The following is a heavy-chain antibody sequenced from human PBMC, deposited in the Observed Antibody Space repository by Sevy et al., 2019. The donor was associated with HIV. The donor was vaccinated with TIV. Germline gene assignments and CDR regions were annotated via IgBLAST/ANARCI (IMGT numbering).Heavy chain of an antibody. CDR1: GFTFSSYA. CDR3: AREKASTYYYYYGMDV. J-gene: IGHJ6*02. Sequence: GGSLRLSCAASGFTFSSYAMHRVRQAPGKGLEWVAVISYDGSNKYYADSVKGRFTISRDNSKNTLYLQMNSLRAEDTAVYYCAREKASTYYYYYGMDVWGQGTTVTVSS. CDR2: ISYDGSNK. V-gene: IGHV3-30*04.